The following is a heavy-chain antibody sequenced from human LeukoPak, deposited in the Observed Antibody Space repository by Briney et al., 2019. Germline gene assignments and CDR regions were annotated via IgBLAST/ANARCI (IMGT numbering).Heavy chain of an antibody. CDR1: GFTFSSYA. D-gene: IGHD2-8*01. CDR3: AKFIVLMGKENYYMDV. CDR2: ISGSGGST. V-gene: IGHV3-23*01. Sequence: GGSLRLSCAASGFTFSSYAMSWVRQAPGKGLEWVSAISGSGGSTYYADSVKGRFTISRDNSKNTLYLQMNSLRAEDTAVYYRAKFIVLMGKENYYMDVWGKGTTVTVSS. J-gene: IGHJ6*03.